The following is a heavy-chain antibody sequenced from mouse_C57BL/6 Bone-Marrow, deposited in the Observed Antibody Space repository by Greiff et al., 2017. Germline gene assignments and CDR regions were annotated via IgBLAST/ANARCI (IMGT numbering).Heavy chain of an antibody. J-gene: IGHJ4*01. CDR3: ARVYDGYYYAMDY. CDR2: IGPGSGST. Sequence: VQLQQSGAELVKPGASVKISCKASGYTFTDYYINWVKQRPGQGLEWIGKIGPGSGSTYYNEKFKGKATLTADKSSSTAYMQLSSLTSEYSAVYFGARVYDGYYYAMDYWGQGTSVTVSS. V-gene: IGHV1-77*01. CDR1: GYTFTDYY. D-gene: IGHD2-3*01.